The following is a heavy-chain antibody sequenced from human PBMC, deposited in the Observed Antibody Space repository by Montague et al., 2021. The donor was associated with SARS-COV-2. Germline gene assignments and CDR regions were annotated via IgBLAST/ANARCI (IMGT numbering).Heavy chain of an antibody. V-gene: IGHV4-39*01. CDR1: GDSISSSSYY. Sequence: SETLSLTCTVSGDSISSSSYYWAWIRQPPGKGLEWIGSIYYTGSTYYNPSLKSRVTISVDTPKNQFSLKLSSVTAADTAVYYCARTPQRNSGGYSVTFDIGGQGTMVTVSS. CDR3: ARTPQRNSGGYSVTFDI. CDR2: IYYTGST. D-gene: IGHD3-22*01. J-gene: IGHJ3*02.